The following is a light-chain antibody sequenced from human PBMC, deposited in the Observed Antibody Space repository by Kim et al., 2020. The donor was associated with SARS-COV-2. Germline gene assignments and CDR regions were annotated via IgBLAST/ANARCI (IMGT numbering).Light chain of an antibody. CDR1: SLRSNY. V-gene: IGLV3-19*01. CDR3: QSRDSGGNVV. J-gene: IGLJ2*01. Sequence: AMGQTVRITCQGDSLRSNYATWYQQKPRQAPVLGIYGRNNRPSGIPDRFSGSASGNTASLTISGAQAEDEADFYCQSRDSGGNVVFGGGTQLTVL. CDR2: GRN.